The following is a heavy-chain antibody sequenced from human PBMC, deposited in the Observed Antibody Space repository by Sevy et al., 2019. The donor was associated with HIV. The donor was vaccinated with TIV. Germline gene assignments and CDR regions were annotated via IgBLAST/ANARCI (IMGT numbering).Heavy chain of an antibody. J-gene: IGHJ6*02. D-gene: IGHD4-17*01. Sequence: ASVKVSCKASGYTFTDYYIHWVRQAPGHGLEWMAWINPNDGVTNYAQRFQGGVTVTRDTSVRTAYMELRGLRYDDTAIYYCARLTTMPTSDLYGMDVWGQGTTVTVSS. CDR2: INPNDGVT. CDR1: GYTFTDYY. V-gene: IGHV1-2*02. CDR3: ARLTTMPTSDLYGMDV.